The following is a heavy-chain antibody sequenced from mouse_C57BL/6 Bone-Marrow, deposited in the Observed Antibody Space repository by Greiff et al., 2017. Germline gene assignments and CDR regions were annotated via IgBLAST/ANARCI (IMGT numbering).Heavy chain of an antibody. Sequence: VQLQQSGAELVRPGASVKLSCTASGFNIKDDYMHWVKQRPEQGLEWIGWIDPENGDTEYASKFPGKATITADTSSNTAYLQLSSLTSDDTAVYYCTTLDYYGSSDGYFDVWGTGTTVTVSS. CDR2: IDPENGDT. J-gene: IGHJ1*03. CDR1: GFNIKDDY. CDR3: TTLDYYGSSDGYFDV. V-gene: IGHV14-4*01. D-gene: IGHD1-1*01.